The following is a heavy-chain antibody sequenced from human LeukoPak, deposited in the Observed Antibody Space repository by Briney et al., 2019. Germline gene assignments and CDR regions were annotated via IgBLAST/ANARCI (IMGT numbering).Heavy chain of an antibody. CDR2: IYYSGST. CDR3: ARNRSDCSSGSCSFTGFDS. J-gene: IGHJ4*02. Sequence: SETLSLTCTVSGGPISSTNSYWGWIRQPPGKGLEWIGSIYYSGSTHYNPSLKSRVSMSVDTSRSEFSLRLRSVTAGDTAIYYCARNRSDCSSGSCSFTGFDSWGQGILVTVSS. V-gene: IGHV4-39*01. CDR1: GGPISSTNSY. D-gene: IGHD2-15*01.